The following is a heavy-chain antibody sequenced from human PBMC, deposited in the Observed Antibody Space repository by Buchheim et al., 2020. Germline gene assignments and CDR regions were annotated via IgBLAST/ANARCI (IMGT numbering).Heavy chain of an antibody. Sequence: QVQLQESGPGLVKPSETLSLTCTVSGGSMTNYYWSWFRQPPGKGLEWIGYIFYSGSLNYSPSLKSRVTLSADTSKKPLSLKLRSVTPADTAVYYCARRGSGILFDYWGQG. CDR1: GGSMTNYY. V-gene: IGHV4-59*01. J-gene: IGHJ4*02. CDR2: IFYSGSL. D-gene: IGHD3-10*01. CDR3: ARRGSGILFDY.